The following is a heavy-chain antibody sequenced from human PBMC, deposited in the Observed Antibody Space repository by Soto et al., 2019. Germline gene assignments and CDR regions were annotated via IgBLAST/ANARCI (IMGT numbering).Heavy chain of an antibody. D-gene: IGHD2-2*01. CDR2: IYYSGST. CDR1: GGSISSGGYY. CDR3: ARTTMRVLTSCYAFDY. Sequence: SETLSLTCTASGGSISSGGYYWSWIRQHPGKGLEWIGYIYYSGSTYYNPSLKSRVTISVDTSKNQFSLKLSSVTAADTAVYYCARTTMRVLTSCYAFDYWGQGTLVTVSS. J-gene: IGHJ4*02. V-gene: IGHV4-31*03.